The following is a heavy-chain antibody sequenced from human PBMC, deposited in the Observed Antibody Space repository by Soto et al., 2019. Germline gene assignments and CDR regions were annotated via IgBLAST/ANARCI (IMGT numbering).Heavy chain of an antibody. CDR1: GYTFTSYY. Sequence: ASVKVSCKASGYTFTSYYMHWVRQAPGQELEWMGIINPSGGSTSYAQKFQGRVTMTRDTSTSTVYMELSSLRSEDTAVYYCARDRCSGGSCYPIYYYYYMDVWGKGTTVTVSS. J-gene: IGHJ6*03. CDR3: ARDRCSGGSCYPIYYYYYMDV. D-gene: IGHD2-15*01. CDR2: INPSGGST. V-gene: IGHV1-46*03.